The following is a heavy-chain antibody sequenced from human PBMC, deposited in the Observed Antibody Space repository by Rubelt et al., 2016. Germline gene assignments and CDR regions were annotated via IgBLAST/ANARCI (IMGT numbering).Heavy chain of an antibody. D-gene: IGHD3-3*01. CDR3: ARIIGAAPLYYDFWSGLNKLDAFDI. CDR1: GFTFSSYW. V-gene: IGHV3-7*05. J-gene: IGHJ3*02. CDR2: IKQDGSEK. Sequence: GSLRLSCAASGFTFSSYWMSWVRQAPGKGLEWVANIKQDGSEKYYVDSVKGRFTISRDNAKNSLYLQMNSLRAEDTAVYYCARIIGAAPLYYDFWSGLNKLDAFDIWGQGTMVTVSS.